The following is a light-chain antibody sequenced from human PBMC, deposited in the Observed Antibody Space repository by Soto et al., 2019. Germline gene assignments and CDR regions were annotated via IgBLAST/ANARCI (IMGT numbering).Light chain of an antibody. CDR3: QQRSNWLTWT. CDR1: QSLTHSY. V-gene: IGKV3D-11*02. CDR2: DTS. Sequence: MVLTHSPDTLSLSPGTRATLSCRAIQSLTHSYIAWYQVKPGQAPRLLIYDTSSRATGIPARFSGSGPGTDFTLTISSLEPEDFAVYYCQQRSNWLTWTFGQGTKVDI. J-gene: IGKJ1*01.